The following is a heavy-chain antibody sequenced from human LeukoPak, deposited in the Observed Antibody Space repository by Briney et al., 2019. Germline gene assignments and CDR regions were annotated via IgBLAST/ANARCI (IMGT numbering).Heavy chain of an antibody. V-gene: IGHV1-69*04. CDR1: VGTFSSYA. CDR2: IIPILGIA. Sequence: SVKVSCKASVGTFSSYAISWVRQAPGQGLEWMGRIIPILGIANYAQKFQGRVTITAGKSTSTAYMELSSLRSEDTAVYYCARGWDIVVVVAATHDAFDIWGQGTMVTVSS. D-gene: IGHD2-15*01. CDR3: ARGWDIVVVVAATHDAFDI. J-gene: IGHJ3*02.